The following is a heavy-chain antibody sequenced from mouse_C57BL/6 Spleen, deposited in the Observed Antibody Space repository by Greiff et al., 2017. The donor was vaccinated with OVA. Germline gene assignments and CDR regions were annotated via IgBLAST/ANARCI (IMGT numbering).Heavy chain of an antibody. CDR1: GYTFTGYC. V-gene: IGHV1-42*01. J-gene: IGHJ3*01. CDR3: ARWEYGSFAY. Sequence: VQLQQSGAELVKPGASVKLSCKASGYTFTGYCMNWVKQSPEKGLEWIGDISPGSSGTTYKEKFKGKATLTVDKSSSTAYMQLSSLTSEDSAVYYFARWEYGSFAYWGQGTLVTVSA. D-gene: IGHD2-10*02. CDR2: ISPGSSGT.